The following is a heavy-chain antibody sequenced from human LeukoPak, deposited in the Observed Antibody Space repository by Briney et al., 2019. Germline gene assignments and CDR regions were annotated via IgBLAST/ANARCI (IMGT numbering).Heavy chain of an antibody. J-gene: IGHJ4*02. D-gene: IGHD3-22*01. Sequence: GGSLRLSCAATGFTFSSYTMSWVRQAPGKGLEWVSGISGSGISTYYADSVKGRLTISRDNSKNTLYLRMNGLRVEDTAVYYCAITRSDYYDTRGSPAWGQGTLVTVSS. V-gene: IGHV3-23*01. CDR3: AITRSDYYDTRGSPA. CDR2: ISGSGIST. CDR1: GFTFSSYT.